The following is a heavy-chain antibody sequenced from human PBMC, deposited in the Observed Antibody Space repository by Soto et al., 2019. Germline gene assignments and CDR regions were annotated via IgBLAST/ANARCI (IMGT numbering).Heavy chain of an antibody. D-gene: IGHD6-25*01. CDR3: FFKHTATTVIYTRSLEY. Sequence: SSARKPPGNGLEWIGYIYHSGSTYYNPSLKSRVTISVDPSKNQFSLKLSSVTAADMAVYFCFFKHTATTVIYTRSLEY. J-gene: IGHJ1*01. V-gene: IGHV4-30-4*01. CDR2: IYHSGST.